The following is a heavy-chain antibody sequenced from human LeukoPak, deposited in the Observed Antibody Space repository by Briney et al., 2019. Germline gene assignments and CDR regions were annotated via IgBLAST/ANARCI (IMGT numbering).Heavy chain of an antibody. CDR1: GYTFTSHG. CDR3: ARNPVEMATTRGDWFDP. CDR2: ISAYNGNT. V-gene: IGHV1-18*01. Sequence: ASVTVSCKASGYTFTSHGISWVRQAPGQGLEWMGWISAYNGNTNHAQKLQGRVTMTTDTSTSTAYMELRSLRSDDTAVYYCARNPVEMATTRGDWFDPWGQGTLVTVSS. D-gene: IGHD5-24*01. J-gene: IGHJ5*02.